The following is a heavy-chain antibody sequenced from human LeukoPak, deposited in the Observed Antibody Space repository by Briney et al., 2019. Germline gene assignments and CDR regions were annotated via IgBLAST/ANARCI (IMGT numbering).Heavy chain of an antibody. J-gene: IGHJ5*02. CDR1: GGTFSSYA. Sequence: SVKVSCKASGGTFSSYAISWVRQAPGQGLEWMGGIIPIFGTANYAQKFQGRVTITADESTSTAYMELSSLRSEDTAVYYGARNRITIFGVVIIPNNWFDPWGQGTLVTVSS. V-gene: IGHV1-69*01. CDR2: IIPIFGTA. CDR3: ARNRITIFGVVIIPNNWFDP. D-gene: IGHD3-3*01.